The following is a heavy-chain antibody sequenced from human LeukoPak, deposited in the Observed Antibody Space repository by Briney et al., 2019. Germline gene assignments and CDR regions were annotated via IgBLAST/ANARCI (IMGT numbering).Heavy chain of an antibody. Sequence: SVKVSCKTSGGTFSGSAITWVRQAPGQGLEWMGRIIPVLNITSYAQKFQGRVTITADTSTSTVYMELSSLRSEETAVYYCARDQGLTAPPPYGLDVWGQGTTVIVSS. CDR3: ARDQGLTAPPPYGLDV. J-gene: IGHJ6*02. CDR1: GGTFSGSA. V-gene: IGHV1-69*04. D-gene: IGHD5-18*01. CDR2: IIPVLNIT.